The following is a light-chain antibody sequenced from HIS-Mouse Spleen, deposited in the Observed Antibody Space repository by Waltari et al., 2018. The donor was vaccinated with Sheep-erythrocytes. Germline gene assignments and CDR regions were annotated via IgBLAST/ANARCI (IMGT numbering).Light chain of an antibody. CDR1: SSDAGGYNY. Sequence: QSALTQPPSASGSPGQSVTISCPGTSSDAGGYNYVSWYHQHPGKAHQLMIYEVSKRPSGVPDRFSGSKSCNTASLTVSGLQAEDEADYYCSSYAGSNNWVFGGGTKLTVL. V-gene: IGLV2-8*01. CDR3: SSYAGSNNWV. J-gene: IGLJ3*02. CDR2: EVS.